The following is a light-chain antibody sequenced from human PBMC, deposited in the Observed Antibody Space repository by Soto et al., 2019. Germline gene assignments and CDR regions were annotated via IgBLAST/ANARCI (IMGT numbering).Light chain of an antibody. CDR3: SSHTNTMSYV. CDR2: DVY. V-gene: IGLV2-14*03. CDR1: SSDVDAYDY. J-gene: IGLJ1*01. Sequence: SALTQPASVSGSPGQAITISCTGTSSDVDAYDYVSWYQQHPGKAPKLMIYDVYARPSGVSHRFSGSKSGNTASLTISGLQSNDDADYYCSSHTNTMSYVFATGTKGTAL.